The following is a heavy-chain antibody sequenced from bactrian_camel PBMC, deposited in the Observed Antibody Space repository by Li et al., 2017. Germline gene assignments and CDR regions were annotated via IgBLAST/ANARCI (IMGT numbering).Heavy chain of an antibody. J-gene: IGHJ4*01. Sequence: HVQLVESGGGLVQPGGSLRLSCVGSGFTFSNSWMYWVRQAPGKGLERVSSNSNDGGTIRSADSVKGRFTISRDNAKNTLYLQMNSLKPEDTAVYYCTRSYFGASHNTFAFWGQGTQVTVS. D-gene: IGHD1*01. CDR2: NSNDGGTI. CDR3: TRSYFGASHNTFAF. CDR1: GFTFSNSW. V-gene: IGHV3S1*01.